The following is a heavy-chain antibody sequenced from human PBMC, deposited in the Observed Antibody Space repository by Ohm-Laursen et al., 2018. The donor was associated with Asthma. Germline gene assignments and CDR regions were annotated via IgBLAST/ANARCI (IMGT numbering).Heavy chain of an antibody. Sequence: SDTLSLTCPVSGGSISSYYWSWIRQPPGKGLEWIGYIYYSGSTNYNPSLKSRVTISVDTSKNQFSLKLSSVTAADTAVYYCAIAIAAAGSLSLDYWGQGTLVTVSS. CDR1: GGSISSYY. J-gene: IGHJ4*02. CDR2: IYYSGST. D-gene: IGHD6-13*01. V-gene: IGHV4-59*07. CDR3: AIAIAAAGSLSLDY.